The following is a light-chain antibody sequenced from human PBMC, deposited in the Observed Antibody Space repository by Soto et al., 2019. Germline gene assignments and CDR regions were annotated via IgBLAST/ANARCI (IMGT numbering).Light chain of an antibody. CDR3: QQYNSWPLT. Sequence: EIVMTQSPATLSVSPGERATLSCRASQSVSSKLAWFQQKPGQAPSLLFYGVSTRATGVPVRFSGSGSGTEFTLTINSLQSEDFAVYYCQQYNSWPLTFGGGTKVDIK. V-gene: IGKV3-15*01. J-gene: IGKJ4*01. CDR1: QSVSSK. CDR2: GVS.